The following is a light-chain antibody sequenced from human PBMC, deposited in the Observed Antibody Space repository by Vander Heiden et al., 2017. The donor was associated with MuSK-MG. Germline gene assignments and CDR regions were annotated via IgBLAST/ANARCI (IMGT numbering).Light chain of an antibody. Sequence: IVMTQPPLSRHVTAAEPASVSCWSSQSPLHSNGYNYLDWYLQKPGQSTQLLIYLGSTRASGVPDRFSGSGSGTDFTLKISRVEAEDVGVYYGMQALRTPPMCSFGQGTKLEIK. J-gene: IGKJ2*04. CDR2: LGS. CDR3: MQALRTPPMCS. V-gene: IGKV2-28*01. CDR1: QSPLHSNGYNY.